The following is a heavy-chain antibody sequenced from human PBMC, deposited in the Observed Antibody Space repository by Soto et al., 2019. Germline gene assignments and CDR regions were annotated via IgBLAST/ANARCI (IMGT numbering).Heavy chain of an antibody. D-gene: IGHD3-9*01. CDR2: IYHSGST. Sequence: QVQLQESGPGLVKPSGTLSLTCAVSSGSISSSNWWSWVRQPPGKGLEWIGEIYHSGSTNYHPSLKSRVTISVDKSKNQFSLKLSSVTAADTAVYYCARGKYYDILTGYYKGAFDYWGQGTLVTVSS. J-gene: IGHJ4*02. V-gene: IGHV4-4*02. CDR3: ARGKYYDILTGYYKGAFDY. CDR1: SGSISSSNW.